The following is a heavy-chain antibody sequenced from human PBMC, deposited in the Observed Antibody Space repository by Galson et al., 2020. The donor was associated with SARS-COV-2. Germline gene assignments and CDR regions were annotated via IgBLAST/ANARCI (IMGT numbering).Heavy chain of an antibody. D-gene: IGHD2-2*01. Sequence: SETLSLTCTVSGGSISSNEHYWGWIRQPPGKGLEWIGSIYYSGTTSYNPSLKSRVTISVDTSKNQFSLKLSFVTAADTAVYYCTRDRPDCGSTSCRIWLEERGYYDYWGQGTLVTVSS. V-gene: IGHV4-39*07. J-gene: IGHJ4*02. CDR1: GGSISSNEHY. CDR3: TRDRPDCGSTSCRIWLEERGYYDY. CDR2: IYYSGTT.